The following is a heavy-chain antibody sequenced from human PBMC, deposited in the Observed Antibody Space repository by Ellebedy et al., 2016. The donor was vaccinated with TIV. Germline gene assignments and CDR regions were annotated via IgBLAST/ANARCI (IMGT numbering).Heavy chain of an antibody. J-gene: IGHJ4*02. CDR3: AREDCSSTSCRFDY. V-gene: IGHV1-69*13. CDR2: IIPIFGTA. D-gene: IGHD2-2*01. Sequence: SVKVSXXASGGTFSSYAISWVRQAPGQGLEWMGGIIPIFGTANYAQKFQGRVTITADESTSTAYMELSSLRSEDTAVYYCAREDCSSTSCRFDYWGQGTLVTVSS. CDR1: GGTFSSYA.